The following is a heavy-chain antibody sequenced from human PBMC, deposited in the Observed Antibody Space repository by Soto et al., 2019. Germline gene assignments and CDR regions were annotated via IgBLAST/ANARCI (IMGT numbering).Heavy chain of an antibody. J-gene: IGHJ6*02. Sequence: SVKVSCKASGGTFSSYAISWVRQAPGQGLEWMGGIIPIFGTANYAQKFQGRVTITADESASTAYMELSSLRSEDTAVYYCARDRTYYYGMDVWGQGTTVTVSS. CDR1: GGTFSSYA. CDR2: IIPIFGTA. V-gene: IGHV1-69*13. CDR3: ARDRTYYYGMDV.